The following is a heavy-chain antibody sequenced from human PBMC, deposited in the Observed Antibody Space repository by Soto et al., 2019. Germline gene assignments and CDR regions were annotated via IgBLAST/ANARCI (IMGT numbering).Heavy chain of an antibody. D-gene: IGHD3-22*01. CDR3: ARDLEYYDSSGYYNNWFDP. CDR1: GYSILSGYY. V-gene: IGHV4-38-2*02. J-gene: IGHJ5*02. Sequence: PSETLSHTGSVSGYSILSGYYWGWIRHPAEKPLEWIGSIYHSGSTYYNPSLKSRVTISVDTSKNQFSLKLSSVTAADTAVYYCARDLEYYDSSGYYNNWFDPWGQGTLVTVSS. CDR2: IYHSGST.